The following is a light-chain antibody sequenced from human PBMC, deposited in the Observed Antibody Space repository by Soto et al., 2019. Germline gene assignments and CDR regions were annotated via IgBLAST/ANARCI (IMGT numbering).Light chain of an antibody. CDR3: SSYSSRNTLDVV. J-gene: IGLJ2*01. CDR1: RTDVGGYNY. V-gene: IGLV2-14*01. Sequence: QSALTQPASVSGSPGQSITISCTGTRTDVGGYNYVSWYQQHPGKAPKLMIYEVINRPSGVSNRFSGSKSGNTASLTISGLQAEDEADYYCSSYSSRNTLDVVFGGGTKLTVL. CDR2: EVI.